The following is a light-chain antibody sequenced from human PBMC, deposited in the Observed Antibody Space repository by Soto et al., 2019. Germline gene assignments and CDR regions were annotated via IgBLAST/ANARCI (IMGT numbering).Light chain of an antibody. V-gene: IGKV1-39*01. J-gene: IGKJ3*01. Sequence: DIQMTQSPSSLSASVGDRVTITCRASQTINTYLNWYQQKPGKAPHLLIYATSTLQSGVPSRFSGRGSGTDFTLTISSLQPEDFATYYCQQSYSTPAFGPGTKVDIK. CDR3: QQSYSTPA. CDR1: QTINTY. CDR2: ATS.